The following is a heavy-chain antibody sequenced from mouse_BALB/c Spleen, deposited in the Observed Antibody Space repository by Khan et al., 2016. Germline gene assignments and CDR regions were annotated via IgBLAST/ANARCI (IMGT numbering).Heavy chain of an antibody. CDR3: ARCYGSSYFDY. CDR1: GYTFTSYW. D-gene: IGHD1-1*01. CDR2: INPSTGYT. Sequence: VQLQESGAELAKPGASVKMSCKASGYTFTSYWMHWVKQRPGQGLEWIGYINPSTGYTEYNQKFKDKATLTADKSSSTAYMQLSSLTSEDSAVYYCARCYGSSYFDYWGQGTTLTVSS. V-gene: IGHV1-7*01. J-gene: IGHJ2*01.